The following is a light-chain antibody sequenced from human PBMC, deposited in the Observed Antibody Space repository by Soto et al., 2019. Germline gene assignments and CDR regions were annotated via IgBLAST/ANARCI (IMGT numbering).Light chain of an antibody. V-gene: IGLV2-11*01. CDR3: CSYAGSYTYV. CDR1: SSDVGGYNY. J-gene: IGLJ1*01. Sequence: QSVLTQPRSVSGSPGQSVTISCTGTSSDVGGYNYVSWYQQHPGKAPKLMISDVSKRPSGVPDRFSGSKSGNTASLTISWLQAEDEADYYCCSYAGSYTYVFGTGTKVTVL. CDR2: DVS.